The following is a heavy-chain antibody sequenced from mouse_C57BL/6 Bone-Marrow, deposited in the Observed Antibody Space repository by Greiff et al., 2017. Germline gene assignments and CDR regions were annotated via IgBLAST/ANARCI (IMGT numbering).Heavy chain of an antibody. CDR2: ISYSGST. CDR1: GYSITSGYD. V-gene: IGHV3-1*01. J-gene: IGHJ4*01. CDR3: ARGGAAEGYYYAMDY. Sequence: EVQLQQSGPGMVKPSQSLSLTCTVTGYSITSGYDWHWIRHFPGNKLEWMGYISYSGSTNYNPSLKSRISITHDTSKNHFFLKLNSVTTEDTATYYCARGGAAEGYYYAMDYWGQGTSVTVSS.